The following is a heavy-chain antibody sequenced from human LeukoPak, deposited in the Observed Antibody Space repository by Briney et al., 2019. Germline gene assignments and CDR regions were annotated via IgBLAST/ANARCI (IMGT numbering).Heavy chain of an antibody. CDR1: GGSISDNY. Sequence: PSEALSLTCTVSGGSISDNYWSWIRQPPGKGLEWIGYAYYSGHTNYNSSLKSRVTMSLDTSKSQFSLRLSSVTAADTAVYFCARHPFATPFDYWGPGTLVTVSS. CDR3: ARHPFATPFDY. V-gene: IGHV4-59*08. J-gene: IGHJ4*02. D-gene: IGHD2-15*01. CDR2: AYYSGHT.